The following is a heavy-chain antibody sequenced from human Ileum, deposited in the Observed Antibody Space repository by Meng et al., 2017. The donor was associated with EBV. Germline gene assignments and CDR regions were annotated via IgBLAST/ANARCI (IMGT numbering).Heavy chain of an antibody. D-gene: IGHD4-23*01. J-gene: IGHJ5*02. CDR3: ARYGRCNGNSFYCFDP. V-gene: IGHV4-34*01. CDR1: GGSFNYYC. Sequence: VRLQQWGTVRLKPSETLSLTCAVYGGSFNYYCWTWLRQPPGKGLEWIGEIDQSGYTKFNPSLSSRATISRDTSNNQFSLRLNSVTAADTALYYCARYGRCNGNSFYCFDPWGQGTLVTVSS. CDR2: IDQSGYT.